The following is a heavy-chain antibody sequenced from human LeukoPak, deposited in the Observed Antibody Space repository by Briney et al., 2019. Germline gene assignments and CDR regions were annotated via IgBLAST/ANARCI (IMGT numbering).Heavy chain of an antibody. V-gene: IGHV4-39*01. J-gene: IGHJ5*02. CDR3: ARCYGDYATWFDP. D-gene: IGHD4-17*01. Sequence: VKPSETLSLTCTVSGGSISSSSYFWGWIRQPPGKGLECIAIIYYSGKTHYNPSLRSRVTISVDTSKNQFSLKLSSMTAADTALYYCARCYGDYATWFDPWGQGTQVTVSS. CDR2: IYYSGKT. CDR1: GGSISSSSYF.